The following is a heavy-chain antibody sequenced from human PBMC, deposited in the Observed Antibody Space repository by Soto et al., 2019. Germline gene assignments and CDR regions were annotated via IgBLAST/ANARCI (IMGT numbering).Heavy chain of an antibody. Sequence: WGSLRLSCSASVFTCSSSEMNWFRQAPGKGLEWVSYISSSGSTVYYADSVKGRFTISRDNAKNSLYLQMNSLRVEDTAVYYCAREDTGYPYYFDYWGQGTLVTAPQ. V-gene: IGHV3-48*03. J-gene: IGHJ4*02. D-gene: IGHD3-16*02. CDR2: ISSSGSTV. CDR1: VFTCSSSE. CDR3: AREDTGYPYYFDY.